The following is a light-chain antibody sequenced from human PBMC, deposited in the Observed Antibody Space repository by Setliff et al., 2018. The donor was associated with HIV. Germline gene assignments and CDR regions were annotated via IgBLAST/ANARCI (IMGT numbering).Light chain of an antibody. CDR3: LQHNVFPRK. Sequence: DIQMTQSPPAMSASVGDRVTITCRASQDLRNYLVWFQQKPGEVPKRLIYETYTLQDGVQSRFSASGSGAEFTLTLSSLQPEDFATHYCLQHNVFPRKFGQGTKVDIK. V-gene: IGKV1-17*03. J-gene: IGKJ1*01. CDR2: ETY. CDR1: QDLRNY.